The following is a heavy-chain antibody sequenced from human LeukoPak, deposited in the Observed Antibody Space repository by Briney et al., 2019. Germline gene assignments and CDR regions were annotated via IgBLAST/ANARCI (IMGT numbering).Heavy chain of an antibody. CDR2: INPSGGST. CDR3: ARGELLWFGELPNGYDY. Sequence: ASVKVSCKASGYTFTSYYMHCVRQAPGQGLEWMGIINPSGGSTSYAQKFQGRVTLTRDTSTSTVYMELSSLRSEDTAVYYCARGELLWFGELPNGYDYWGQGTLVTVSS. V-gene: IGHV1-46*01. CDR1: GYTFTSYY. D-gene: IGHD3-10*01. J-gene: IGHJ4*02.